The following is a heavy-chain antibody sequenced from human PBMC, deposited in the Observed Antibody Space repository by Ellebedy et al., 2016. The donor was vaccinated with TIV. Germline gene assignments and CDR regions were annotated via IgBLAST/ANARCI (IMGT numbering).Heavy chain of an antibody. Sequence: MPSETLSLTCAVYGGSFSGYYWSWIRQPPGKGLEWIGYISYSGSTNYNPSLKSRVSISVDTSKNQFSLRLTSVTAADTAVYYCARVVWQQPVSYAFDIWGQGTMVTVSS. CDR1: GGSFSGYY. D-gene: IGHD6-13*01. J-gene: IGHJ3*02. V-gene: IGHV4-59*01. CDR2: ISYSGST. CDR3: ARVVWQQPVSYAFDI.